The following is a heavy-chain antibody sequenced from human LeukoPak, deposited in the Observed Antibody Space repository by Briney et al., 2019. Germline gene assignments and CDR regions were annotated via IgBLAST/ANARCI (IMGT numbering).Heavy chain of an antibody. CDR1: GFTFSSYA. V-gene: IGHV3-23*01. CDR2: ISGSGGST. Sequence: GGSLRLSCAASGFTFSSYAMSWVRQAPGKGLEWVSSISGSGGSTYYADSVKGPFTISRDTSTNTLYLQMNSLRAEDTAVYYCAKVRATVVTHDAFDIWGQGTMVTVSS. CDR3: AKVRATVVTHDAFDI. D-gene: IGHD4-23*01. J-gene: IGHJ3*02.